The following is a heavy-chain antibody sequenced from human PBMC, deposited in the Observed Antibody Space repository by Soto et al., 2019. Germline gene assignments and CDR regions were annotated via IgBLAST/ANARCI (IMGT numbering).Heavy chain of an antibody. CDR3: AKLNTAMAIHYYGMDV. Sequence: GGSLRLSCAASGFTFSSYAMSWVRQAPGKELEWVSAISGTGGTTHYADSVKGRFSISRDNSKNTLSLQMNSLRAEDTAIYYCAKLNTAMAIHYYGMDVWGQGTTVTVSS. CDR1: GFTFSSYA. V-gene: IGHV3-23*01. J-gene: IGHJ6*02. CDR2: ISGTGGTT. D-gene: IGHD5-18*01.